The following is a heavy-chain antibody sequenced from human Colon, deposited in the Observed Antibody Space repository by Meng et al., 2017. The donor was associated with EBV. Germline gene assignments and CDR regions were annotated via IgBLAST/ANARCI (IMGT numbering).Heavy chain of an antibody. CDR1: GGSLSGYY. J-gene: IGHJ5*02. CDR2: INHSGTI. V-gene: IGHV4-34*01. Sequence: QGQRQEWGAGLVKPSETLYLTCGVYGGSLSGYYWSWIRQTPGKGLEWIGEINHSGTINYNPSLRSRVTISVDRSNNQFSLRLSSVTAADTAVYYCARGGGVIKGLVTWFDPWGQGTLVTVSS. D-gene: IGHD2-8*01. CDR3: ARGGGVIKGLVTWFDP.